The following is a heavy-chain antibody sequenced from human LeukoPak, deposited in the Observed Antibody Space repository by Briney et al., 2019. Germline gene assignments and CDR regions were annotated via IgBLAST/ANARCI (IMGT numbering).Heavy chain of an antibody. J-gene: IGHJ5*02. V-gene: IGHV1-69*04. Sequence: SVKVSCKASGGTFSSYAISWVRQAPGQGLEWMGRIIPILGIANYAQKFQGRVTITADKSTSTAYMELSSLRSEDTAVYYFARAPAAMGNWFDPWGQGTLVTVSS. D-gene: IGHD2-2*01. CDR3: ARAPAAMGNWFDP. CDR1: GGTFSSYA. CDR2: IIPILGIA.